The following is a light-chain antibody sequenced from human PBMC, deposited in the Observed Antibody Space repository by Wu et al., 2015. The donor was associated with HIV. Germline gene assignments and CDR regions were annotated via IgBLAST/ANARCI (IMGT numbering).Light chain of an antibody. CDR2: GAS. CDR3: QQYASPPRT. CDR1: QSLSRNY. J-gene: IGKJ1*01. Sequence: EIVLTQSPGTLSLSPGEGATLSCRASQSLSRNYLAWYQLKPGQTPRLLIYGASSRATGIPDRFSGSGSGTDFTLTISRLEPDDFAVYFCQQYASPPRTFGQGTRWK. V-gene: IGKV3-20*01.